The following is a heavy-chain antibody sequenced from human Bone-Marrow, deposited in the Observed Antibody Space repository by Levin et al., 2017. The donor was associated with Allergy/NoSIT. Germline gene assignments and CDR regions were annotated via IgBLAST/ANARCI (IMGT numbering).Heavy chain of an antibody. CDR1: GYTFTSYW. CDR2: IDPSDSWT. J-gene: IGHJ4*02. CDR3: ARRRYGDYEHFDY. D-gene: IGHD4-17*01. Sequence: KVSCKGSGYTFTSYWINWVRQMPGKGLEWMGSIDPSDSWTNYSPSFQGHVTISVDRSISTGYLQWGSLKASDTAMYYCARRRYGDYEHFDYWGQGTLVTVSS. V-gene: IGHV5-10-1*01.